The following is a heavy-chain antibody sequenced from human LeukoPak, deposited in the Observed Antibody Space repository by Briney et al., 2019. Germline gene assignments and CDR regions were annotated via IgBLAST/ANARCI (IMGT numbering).Heavy chain of an antibody. CDR1: GFTFSSYE. D-gene: IGHD3-10*02. V-gene: IGHV3-48*03. Sequence: PGGSLRLSCAASGFTFSSYEMNWVRQAPGKGLEWVSYISSSGSTICYADSVKGRFTFSRDNAKNSLYLQMNSLRAEDTAVYYCAELGITMIGGVWGKGTTVTISS. CDR3: AELGITMIGGV. CDR2: ISSSGSTI. J-gene: IGHJ6*04.